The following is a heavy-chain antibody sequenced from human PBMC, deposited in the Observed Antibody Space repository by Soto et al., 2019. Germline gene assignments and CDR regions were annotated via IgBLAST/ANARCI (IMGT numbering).Heavy chain of an antibody. V-gene: IGHV3-74*01. CDR3: ARDRAYSLDV. D-gene: IGHD3-10*01. CDR2: INSDGSST. CDR1: GYELSRYW. Sequence: GRALRLSCTASGYELSRYWLHWFRQAPGKGLVWVSHINSDGSSTNYADFVKGRFTIARDNAKKTVYLQMNSLRAEDTAVYYWARDRAYSLDVWGQGTAVTVS. J-gene: IGHJ6*02.